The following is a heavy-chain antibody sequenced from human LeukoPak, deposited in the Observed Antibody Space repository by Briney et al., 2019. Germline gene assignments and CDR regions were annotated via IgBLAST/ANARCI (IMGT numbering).Heavy chain of an antibody. CDR3: ARVSLLGHYFDY. J-gene: IGHJ4*02. CDR1: GGSISSSSYY. Sequence: SETLSLTCTVSGGSISSSSYYWGWIRQPPGKGLEWIGSIYYSGSTYYNPSLKSRVTISVDTSKNQFSLKLSSVTAADTAVYYCARVSLLGHYFDYWGQGTLVTVSS. V-gene: IGHV4-39*07. CDR2: IYYSGST.